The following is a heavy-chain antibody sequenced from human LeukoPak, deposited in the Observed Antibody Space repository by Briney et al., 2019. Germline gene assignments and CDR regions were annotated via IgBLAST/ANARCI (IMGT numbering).Heavy chain of an antibody. CDR1: GFTFSNYW. Sequence: TGGSLRLSCAVSGFTFSNYWMHWVRQVAGKGLVWVSRINTDGSTTNYADSVKGRFTISRDNAKNTLYLQMNSLRAEDTAVYYCARAVRYCGGDCSVDSWGQGTLVTVSS. D-gene: IGHD2-21*01. CDR3: ARAVRYCGGDCSVDS. CDR2: INTDGSTT. J-gene: IGHJ4*02. V-gene: IGHV3-74*01.